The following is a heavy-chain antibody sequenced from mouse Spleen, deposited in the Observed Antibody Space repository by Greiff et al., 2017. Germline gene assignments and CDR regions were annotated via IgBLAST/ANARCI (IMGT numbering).Heavy chain of an antibody. Sequence: EVKLQESGGGLVKPGGSLKLSCAASGFTFSSYAMSWVRQTPEKRLEWVATISSGGSYTYYPDSVKGRFTISRDNAKNTLYLQMSSLRSEDTAMYYCARRGTWFAYWGQGTLVTVSA. CDR1: GFTFSSYA. CDR3: ARRGTWFAY. V-gene: IGHV5-9-1*01. CDR2: ISSGGSYT. J-gene: IGHJ3*01.